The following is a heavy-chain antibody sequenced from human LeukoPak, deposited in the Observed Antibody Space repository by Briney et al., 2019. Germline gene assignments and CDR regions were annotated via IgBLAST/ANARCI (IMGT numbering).Heavy chain of an antibody. CDR2: IIPIFATA. D-gene: IGHD3-22*01. CDR3: ARGPITTRSHFDY. CDR1: GGTFSSYA. J-gene: IGHJ4*02. Sequence: SVKVSCKASGGTFSSYAISWVRQAPGQGLEWMGGIIPIFATANYAQKFQGRVTITADESTSTAYMELSSLRSEDTAVYYCARGPITTRSHFDYWGRGTLVTVSS. V-gene: IGHV1-69*01.